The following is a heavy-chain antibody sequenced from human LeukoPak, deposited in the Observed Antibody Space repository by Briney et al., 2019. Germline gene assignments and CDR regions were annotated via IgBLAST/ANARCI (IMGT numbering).Heavy chain of an antibody. V-gene: IGHV3-21*01. Sequence: PGGSLRLSCAASGFTFSSYSMNWVRQAPGKGLEWVSSIDRSSYIYYADSMKGRFTISRDNAKNSLYLQMNSLRAEDTAVYYCAKDPPNSGWALEDWGQGTLVTVSS. J-gene: IGHJ4*02. D-gene: IGHD5-12*01. CDR1: GFTFSSYS. CDR3: AKDPPNSGWALED. CDR2: IDRSSYI.